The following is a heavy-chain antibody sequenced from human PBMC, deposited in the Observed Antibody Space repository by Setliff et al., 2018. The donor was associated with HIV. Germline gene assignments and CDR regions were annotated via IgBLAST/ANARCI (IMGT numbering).Heavy chain of an antibody. Sequence: SETLSLTCAVYGGSFNNYFWTWIRQPPEKGLEWIGEVNHSGSTNYNPSLKSRVTISVDTSKNQVSLKLNSITAADTAIYYCARVRDPNWNYDMDVWGQGTTVTVSS. CDR1: GGSFNNYF. D-gene: IGHD1-1*01. CDR3: ARVRDPNWNYDMDV. J-gene: IGHJ6*03. CDR2: VNHSGST. V-gene: IGHV4-34*01.